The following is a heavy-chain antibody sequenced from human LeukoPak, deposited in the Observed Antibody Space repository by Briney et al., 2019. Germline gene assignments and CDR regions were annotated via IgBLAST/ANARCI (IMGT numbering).Heavy chain of an antibody. D-gene: IGHD3-22*01. CDR1: GFIFSTYT. Sequence: GGSLRLSCVASGFIFSTYTMNWVRQAPGKGLEWISSISSGSANIYYADSVKGRFTISRDNAKDSLFLQMNSLRAEDTAVYYCARGLVVDEYWGQGTLVTVSS. CDR3: ARGLVVDEY. CDR2: ISSGSANI. V-gene: IGHV3-48*04. J-gene: IGHJ4*02.